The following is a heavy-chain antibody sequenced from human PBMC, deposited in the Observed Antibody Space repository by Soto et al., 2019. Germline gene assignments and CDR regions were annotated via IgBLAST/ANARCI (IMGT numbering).Heavy chain of an antibody. CDR1: GYTFTRSG. D-gene: IGHD3-3*01. CDR2: MNTYNGNT. V-gene: IGHV1-8*01. J-gene: IGHJ3*02. CDR3: ASPARNYDFWSGYSFDI. Sequence: ASVKVSCKASGYTFTRSGISWVRQAPGQGLEWMGWMNTYNGNTSYAQKFQGRVTMTRNTSISKAYMELSSLRSEDTAVYYCASPARNYDFWSGYSFDIWGQGTMVTVSS.